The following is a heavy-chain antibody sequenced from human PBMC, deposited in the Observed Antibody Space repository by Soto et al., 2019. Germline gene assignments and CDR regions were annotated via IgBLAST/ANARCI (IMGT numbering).Heavy chain of an antibody. J-gene: IGHJ4*02. V-gene: IGHV1-3*01. Sequence: GASVKFSCKASGYTFTSYAMHWVRQAPGQRLEWMGWINAGNGNTKYSQKFQGRVTITRDTSASTAYMELSSLRSEDTAVYYCARTEIKFGGFFDYWGQGTLVTVSS. D-gene: IGHD3-16*01. CDR2: INAGNGNT. CDR1: GYTFTSYA. CDR3: ARTEIKFGGFFDY.